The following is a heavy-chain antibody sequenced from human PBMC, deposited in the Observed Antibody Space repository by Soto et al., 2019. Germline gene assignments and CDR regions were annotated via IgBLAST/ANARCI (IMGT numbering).Heavy chain of an antibody. V-gene: IGHV1-69*12. Sequence: QVQLVQSGAEVKKPGSSVKVSCKASGGTFINYPISWVRQAPGQGLEWMGGIIPIFGTVNYAQKFQGRVTITADESTSTAYMELSSLRSEDTAVYYCARGNHRWLQLGYFDLWGRGTLVTVSS. J-gene: IGHJ2*01. CDR3: ARGNHRWLQLGYFDL. D-gene: IGHD5-12*01. CDR1: GGTFINYP. CDR2: IIPIFGTV.